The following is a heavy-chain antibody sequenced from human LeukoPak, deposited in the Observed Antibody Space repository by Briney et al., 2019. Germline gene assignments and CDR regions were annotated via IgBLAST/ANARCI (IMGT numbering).Heavy chain of an antibody. CDR1: GFTFRSYE. CDR2: ISSSGSTI. Sequence: GGSLRLSCAASGFTFRSYEMNWVRQAPGKGLEWVSYISSSGSTIYYADSLKGRFTISRDNAKNSLYLQMNSLRAEDTAVYYCARFKIGARSSWFDPWGQGTLVTVSS. CDR3: ARFKIGARSSWFDP. V-gene: IGHV3-48*03. D-gene: IGHD6-6*01. J-gene: IGHJ5*02.